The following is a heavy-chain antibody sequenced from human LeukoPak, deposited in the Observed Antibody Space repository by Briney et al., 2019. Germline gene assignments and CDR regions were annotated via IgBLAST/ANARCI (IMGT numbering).Heavy chain of an antibody. D-gene: IGHD3-10*01. CDR1: GFTVSSNS. V-gene: IGHV3-53*01. J-gene: IGHJ4*02. CDR2: IYSDNT. Sequence: GGSLRLSCTVSGFTVSSNSMSWVRQAPGKGLEWVSFIYSDNTHYSDSVKGRFTISRDNSKNTLYLQMNSLRAEDTAVYYCARPLYGSGSYYFDYWGQGTLVTVSS. CDR3: ARPLYGSGSYYFDY.